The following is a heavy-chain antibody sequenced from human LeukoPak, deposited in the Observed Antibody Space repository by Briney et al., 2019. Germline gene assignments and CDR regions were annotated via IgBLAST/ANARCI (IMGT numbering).Heavy chain of an antibody. D-gene: IGHD3-22*01. V-gene: IGHV3-23*01. CDR3: AKETITMIVVVIATSFDY. Sequence: GGSLRLSCAASGFTFSSYAMSWVRQAPGKGLEWVSAISGSGGSTYYADSVKGRSTISRDNSKNTLYLQMNSLRAEDTAVYYCAKETITMIVVVIATSFDYWGQGTLVTVSS. CDR1: GFTFSSYA. CDR2: ISGSGGST. J-gene: IGHJ4*02.